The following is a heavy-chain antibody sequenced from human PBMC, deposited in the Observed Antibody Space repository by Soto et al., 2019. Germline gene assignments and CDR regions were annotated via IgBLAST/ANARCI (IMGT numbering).Heavy chain of an antibody. CDR3: ARAVVVTGILQYYYGMDL. CDR1: AGTFSSYA. D-gene: IGHD2-15*01. V-gene: IGHV1-69*13. CDR2: IIPIFGTS. Sequence: SEKVSCKASAGTFSSYAISWVRQAPGQGLEWMGRIIPIFGTSNYAQTFQGRVTITADESTRTAYMEPSSLRSEDTAVYYCARAVVVTGILQYYYGMDLWGQGTTVTVSS. J-gene: IGHJ6*02.